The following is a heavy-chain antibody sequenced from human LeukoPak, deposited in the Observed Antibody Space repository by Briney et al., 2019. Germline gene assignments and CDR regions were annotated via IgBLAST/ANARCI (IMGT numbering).Heavy chain of an antibody. CDR2: INYSGST. Sequence: SETLSLTCTVSGGXISRSRYYWGWIRQPPGKGLEWIGSINYSGSTDYNPSLKSRVTISVDTSKNQFSLKLGSVTAADTAVYYCARPYSSSWYEPFDYWGQGTLVTVSS. J-gene: IGHJ4*02. CDR1: GGXISRSRYY. D-gene: IGHD6-13*01. CDR3: ARPYSSSWYEPFDY. V-gene: IGHV4-39*01.